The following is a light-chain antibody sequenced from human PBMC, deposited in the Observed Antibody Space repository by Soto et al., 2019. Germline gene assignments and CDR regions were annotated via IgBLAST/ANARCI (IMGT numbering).Light chain of an antibody. Sequence: QSALTQPPSASGSPGQSVTISCTGTSSDVGGYDYVSWYQQHPGKAPKLMIYAVSQRPSGVPDRFSGSKSGNTASLTVSGRQAEDEADYYCSSYAGSDNVVFGGGTKLTVL. J-gene: IGLJ2*01. CDR2: AVS. CDR1: SSDVGGYDY. V-gene: IGLV2-8*01. CDR3: SSYAGSDNVV.